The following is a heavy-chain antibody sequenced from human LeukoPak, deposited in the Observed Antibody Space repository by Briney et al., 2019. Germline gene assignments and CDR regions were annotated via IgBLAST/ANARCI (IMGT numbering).Heavy chain of an antibody. CDR3: AREESSSSSWYYGMDV. CDR2: IYYSGST. D-gene: IGHD6-13*01. CDR1: GGSISSYY. J-gene: IGHJ6*02. Sequence: SETLSLTCTVSGGSISSYYWSWIRQPPGKGLEWIGYIYYSGSTNYNPSLKSRVTISVDTSKNQFSLKLSSVTAADTGVYYCAREESSSSSWYYGMDVWGQGTTVTVSS. V-gene: IGHV4-59*01.